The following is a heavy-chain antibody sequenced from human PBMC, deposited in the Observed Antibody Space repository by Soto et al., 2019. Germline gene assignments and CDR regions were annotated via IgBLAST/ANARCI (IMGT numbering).Heavy chain of an antibody. CDR3: ARVRFGDPFDF. CDR2: FNPANRNT. CDR1: GYTFTTNG. J-gene: IGHJ4*02. V-gene: IGHV1-18*01. D-gene: IGHD2-21*02. Sequence: QVQLVQSGAEVMRPGTAVKVSCKVSGYTFTTNGIIWLLKATGQWLEWVGWFNPANRNTNYAQKFQDRGSMATDPSTITAYMELRGLRSDDTAVYYCARVRFGDPFDFCGQGTLVTVSS.